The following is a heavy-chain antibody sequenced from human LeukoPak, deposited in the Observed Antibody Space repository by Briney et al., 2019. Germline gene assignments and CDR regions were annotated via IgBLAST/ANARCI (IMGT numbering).Heavy chain of an antibody. D-gene: IGHD3-3*01. CDR1: GFTFSKHS. V-gene: IGHV3-21*01. Sequence: GGSLRLSCAASGFTFSKHSMNWVRLAPGKGLEWVSSISTGSSYIYYADSVKGRFTITRDNAKNSLYLQMNSLRAEDTAVYYCARESGYPDYWGQGTLVTVSS. CDR2: ISTGSSYI. J-gene: IGHJ4*02. CDR3: ARESGYPDY.